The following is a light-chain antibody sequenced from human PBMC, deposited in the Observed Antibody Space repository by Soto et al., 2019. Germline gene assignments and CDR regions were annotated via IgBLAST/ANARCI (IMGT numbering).Light chain of an antibody. CDR2: EDD. CDR1: SSNIGTNN. V-gene: IGLV1-47*01. Sequence: QSALMQPPSVSGTPGQRVIISCSGRSSNIGTNNVYWYQQFPGTAPKLLIYEDDQRPSGVPDRFSGSKSGTSASLAISGLRSEDEADYYCAAWDESLNGLFGTGTKVTVL. CDR3: AAWDESLNGL. J-gene: IGLJ1*01.